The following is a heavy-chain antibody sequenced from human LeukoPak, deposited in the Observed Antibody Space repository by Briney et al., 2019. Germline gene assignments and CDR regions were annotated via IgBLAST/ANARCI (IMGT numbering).Heavy chain of an antibody. Sequence: GGSLRLSCAASKFAFSSYAMSWVRQAPGKGLEWVSAISGGGGNTYYADSVKGRFTISRDNSKNTLYLQMNSLRAEDTAVYYCAKPQVPIAAAGIDYWGQGTLVTVSS. D-gene: IGHD6-13*01. J-gene: IGHJ4*02. V-gene: IGHV3-23*01. CDR1: KFAFSSYA. CDR2: ISGGGGNT. CDR3: AKPQVPIAAAGIDY.